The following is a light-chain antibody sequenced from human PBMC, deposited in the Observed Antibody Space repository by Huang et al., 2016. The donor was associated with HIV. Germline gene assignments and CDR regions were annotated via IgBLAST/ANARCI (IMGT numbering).Light chain of an antibody. CDR3: MQGTHWPGT. CDR1: QSLVSSYGDTY. J-gene: IGKJ1*01. Sequence: DVVMTQFPLSLPVTLGQPASIFCKSGQSLVSSYGDTYLTWFQQMPGQSPRRLIYQVSKRESGVPDRFSGSGSGNYFTLRINKVEADDVAIYYCMQGTHWPGTFGQGTKMEI. CDR2: QVS. V-gene: IGKV2-30*01.